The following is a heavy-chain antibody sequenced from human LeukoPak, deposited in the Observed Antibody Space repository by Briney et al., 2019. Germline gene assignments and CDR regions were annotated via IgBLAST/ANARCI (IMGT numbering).Heavy chain of an antibody. V-gene: IGHV1-18*01. J-gene: IGHJ4*02. Sequence: GLEWMGWISAYNGNTNYAQKLQGRVTMTTDTSTSTAYMELRSLRSDDTAVYYCARGPGGDYAPFDYWGQGTWSPSPQ. CDR2: ISAYNGNT. CDR3: ARGPGGDYAPFDY. D-gene: IGHD4-17*01.